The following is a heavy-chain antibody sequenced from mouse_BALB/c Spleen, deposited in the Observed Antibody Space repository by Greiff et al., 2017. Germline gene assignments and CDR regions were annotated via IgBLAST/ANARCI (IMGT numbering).Heavy chain of an antibody. J-gene: IGHJ3*01. Sequence: EVQGVESGGGLVKPGGSLKLSCAASGFTFSDYYMYWVRQTPEKRLEWVATISDGGSYTYYPDSVKGRFTISRDNAKNNLYLQMSSLKSEDTAMYYCARENYEAYWGQGTLVTVSA. CDR3: ARENYEAY. CDR2: ISDGGSYT. V-gene: IGHV5-4*02. D-gene: IGHD2-4*01. CDR1: GFTFSDYY.